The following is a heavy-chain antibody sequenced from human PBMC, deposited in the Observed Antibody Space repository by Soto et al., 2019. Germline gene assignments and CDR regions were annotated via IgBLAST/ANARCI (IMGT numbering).Heavy chain of an antibody. Sequence: QVQLQESGAGLVKPAQTLSLTCTVSGGSVSRGDYYWSWIRQHPGKGLQWIAYIYHTGITYRNPSLKSRTTVTVDTAKNQFSLNLSTVTAADTAMYYCERGPPNIGNWFEPWGQGTLVSVSS. CDR1: GGSVSRGDYY. D-gene: IGHD3-10*01. CDR3: ERGPPNIGNWFEP. CDR2: IYHTGIT. V-gene: IGHV4-31*03. J-gene: IGHJ5*02.